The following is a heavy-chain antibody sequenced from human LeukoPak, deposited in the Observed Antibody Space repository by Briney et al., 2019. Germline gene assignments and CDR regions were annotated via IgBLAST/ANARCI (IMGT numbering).Heavy chain of an antibody. CDR1: GFTFSSYA. J-gene: IGHJ6*02. CDR2: ISYDGSNK. Sequence: GGSLRLSCAASGFTFSSYATHWVRQAPGKGLEWVAVISYDGSNKYYADSVKGRFTISRDNSKNTLYLQMNSLRAEDTAVYYCARPPYYDSSGYYYHYYYGMDVWGQGTTVTVSS. D-gene: IGHD3-22*01. CDR3: ARPPYYDSSGYYYHYYYGMDV. V-gene: IGHV3-30-3*01.